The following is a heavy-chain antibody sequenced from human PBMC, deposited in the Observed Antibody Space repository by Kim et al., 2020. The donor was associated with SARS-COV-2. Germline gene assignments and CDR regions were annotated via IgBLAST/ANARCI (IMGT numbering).Heavy chain of an antibody. CDR1: NGSVSDVNYY. D-gene: IGHD3-10*01. CDR3: ARRVWGPDYYFYS. V-gene: IGHV4-39*02. CDR2: ISHSVNT. Sequence: SETLSLTCTVPNGSVSDVNYYWGWIRQSPGKGLEWIGSISHSVNTYYSPTLQSRLTMSVDTAENLFTLILTSVTATDTVVYYCARRVWGPDYYFYSWRQG. J-gene: IGHJ4*02.